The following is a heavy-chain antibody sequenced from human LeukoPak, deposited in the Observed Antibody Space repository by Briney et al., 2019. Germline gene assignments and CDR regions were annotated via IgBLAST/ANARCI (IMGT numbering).Heavy chain of an antibody. CDR1: GYSFTSYW. D-gene: IGHD1-1*01. CDR3: ASLRTTGTTSFDY. Sequence: GESLQISCKGSGYSFTSYWISWVRQLPGKGLEWMGRIDPSDSYTNYSPSFQGHVTISADKSISTAYLQWSSLKASDTAMYYCASLRTTGTTSFDYWGQGTLVTVSS. V-gene: IGHV5-10-1*01. CDR2: IDPSDSYT. J-gene: IGHJ4*02.